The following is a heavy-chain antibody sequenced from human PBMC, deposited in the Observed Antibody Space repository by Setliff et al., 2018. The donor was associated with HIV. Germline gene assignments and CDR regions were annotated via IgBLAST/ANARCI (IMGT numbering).Heavy chain of an antibody. J-gene: IGHJ4*01. V-gene: IGHV5-51*01. CDR2: IWPADSDT. Sequence: GESLNISCKASGYSFVNYWIGWVRQMPGKGLEWIGVIWPADSDTRYSPSFQGQVTISADRSITTAYLQWSSLRASDTAMYDCTRRRRAPGTADLEAYWGQGTLVTVSS. CDR3: TRRRRAPGTADLEAY. CDR1: GYSFVNYW. D-gene: IGHD2-21*02.